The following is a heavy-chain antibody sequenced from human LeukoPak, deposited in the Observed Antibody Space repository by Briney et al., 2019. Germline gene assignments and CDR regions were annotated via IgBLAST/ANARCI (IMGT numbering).Heavy chain of an antibody. CDR3: ARGSGYYLGHFDY. CDR1: GFTFSSCW. CDR2: IKQDGSEK. Sequence: GGSLRLSCAASGFTFSSCWMSWVRQAPGEGLEWVANIKQDGSEKYYVDSVKGRFTISRDNAKNSLYLQMNSLRAEDTAVYYCARGSGYYLGHFDYWGQGTLVTVSS. V-gene: IGHV3-7*01. D-gene: IGHD3-22*01. J-gene: IGHJ4*02.